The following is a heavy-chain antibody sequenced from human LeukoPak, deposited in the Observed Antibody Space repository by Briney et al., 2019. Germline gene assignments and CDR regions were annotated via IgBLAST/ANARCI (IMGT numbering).Heavy chain of an antibody. CDR2: IRYDSSNQ. Sequence: GGSLRLSCATSGFIFSNYGMHWVRQAPGKGLQWVAFIRYDSSNQYYADSVKGRFTISRDYSKNTLYLQMNSLRSEDTAVYYCVKDSHYDSSGYRFDPWGQGTLVIVSS. V-gene: IGHV3-30*02. CDR1: GFIFSNYG. D-gene: IGHD3-22*01. J-gene: IGHJ5*02. CDR3: VKDSHYDSSGYRFDP.